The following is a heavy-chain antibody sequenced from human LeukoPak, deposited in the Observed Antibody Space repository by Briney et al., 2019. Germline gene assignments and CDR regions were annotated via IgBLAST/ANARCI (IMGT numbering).Heavy chain of an antibody. V-gene: IGHV4-39*07. CDR2: IYYSGST. J-gene: IGHJ6*03. CDR3: ARVVTTHYYYYMDV. Sequence: SETLSLTCTVSGGSISSSSYYWGWIRQPPGKGLEWIGSIYYSGSTYYNPSLKSRVTISVDTSKNQFSLKLSSVTAADTAVYYCARVVTTHYYYYMDVWGKGTTVTVSS. D-gene: IGHD3-16*02. CDR1: GGSISSSSYY.